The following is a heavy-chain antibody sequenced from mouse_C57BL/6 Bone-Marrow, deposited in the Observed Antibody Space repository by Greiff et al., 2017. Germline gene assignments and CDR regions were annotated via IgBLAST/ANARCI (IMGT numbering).Heavy chain of an antibody. D-gene: IGHD1-1*01. V-gene: IGHV1-26*01. CDR3: ARECYGRSWYFDG. Sequence: EVQLQQSGPELVKPGASVKISCKASGYTFTDYYINWVKKSHGGSLEWIGDINPNNGGTSYNQKFKGKATLTVDKSSSTAYRELRSRPTADSAVYYCARECYGRSWYFDGWGTGATVSVSS. CDR2: INPNNGGT. J-gene: IGHJ1*03. CDR1: GYTFTDYY.